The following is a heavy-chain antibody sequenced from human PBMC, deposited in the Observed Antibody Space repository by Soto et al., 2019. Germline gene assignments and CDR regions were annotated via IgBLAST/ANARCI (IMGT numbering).Heavy chain of an antibody. CDR2: IYWDDDK. Sequence: QITLKESGPTLVKPTQTLTLTCTFSGFSLSTSGVGVGWIRQPPGKALEWLALIYWDDDKRYSPSLKSRLTTXKXTXXNQVVLTITNMAPVDTATYYCAHTFTYGSGTYGDYWGQGTLVTVSS. CDR3: AHTFTYGSGTYGDY. V-gene: IGHV2-5*02. CDR1: GFSLSTSGVG. D-gene: IGHD3-10*01. J-gene: IGHJ4*02.